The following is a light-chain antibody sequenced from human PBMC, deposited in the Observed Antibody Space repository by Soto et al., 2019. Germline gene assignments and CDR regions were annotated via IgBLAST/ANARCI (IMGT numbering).Light chain of an antibody. J-gene: IGKJ5*01. CDR1: QSMSSY. CDR2: AAS. Sequence: DIQMTQSPSSLSASVGDRVTITCRASQSMSSYLNWYQQKPGKAPKLLIYAASRLQSGVPSRFSGSGSGTDFTLTISSLQPEDFETYYCQQSYSTPITFGQGTRLQIK. CDR3: QQSYSTPIT. V-gene: IGKV1-39*01.